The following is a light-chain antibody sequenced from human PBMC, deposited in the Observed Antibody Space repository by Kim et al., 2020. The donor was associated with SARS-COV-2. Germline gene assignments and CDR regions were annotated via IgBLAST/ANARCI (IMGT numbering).Light chain of an antibody. V-gene: IGLV3-19*01. Sequence: SSELTQDPAVSVALGQTVRITCQGDSLRSYYATWYQQKPGQAPKVVIYGKDNRPSGVPDRFSCSSSGNTAYLTITGTQAGDEADYYCNSRDSNDYVVFGG. CDR3: NSRDSNDYVV. CDR2: GKD. CDR1: SLRSYY. J-gene: IGLJ2*01.